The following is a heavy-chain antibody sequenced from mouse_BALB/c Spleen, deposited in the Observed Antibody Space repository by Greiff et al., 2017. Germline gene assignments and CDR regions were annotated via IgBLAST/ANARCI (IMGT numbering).Heavy chain of an antibody. Sequence: EVKVEESGGGLVKPGGSLKLSCAASGFTFSSYAMPWVRQTPEKRLEWVASISSGGSTYYPDSVKGRFTITRDNARNILYLQMSSLRSEDTAMYYCERGTTAPYAMDYWGQGTTVTVSS. V-gene: IGHV5-6-5*01. J-gene: IGHJ4*01. CDR3: ERGTTAPYAMDY. D-gene: IGHD1-2*01. CDR1: GFTFSSYA. CDR2: ISSGGST.